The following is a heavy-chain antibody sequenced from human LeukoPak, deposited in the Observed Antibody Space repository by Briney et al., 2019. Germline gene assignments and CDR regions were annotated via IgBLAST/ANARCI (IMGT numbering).Heavy chain of an antibody. D-gene: IGHD1-26*01. Sequence: GGSLRLSCAASGFTFSNYGMHWVRQAPGKGLEWVAAIWYDGSNKYYGDSVKGRSTISRDNSKNTLYLQMNSLRAEDTAAYYCARGSRVGATFGYWGQGTLVTVSS. CDR2: IWYDGSNK. CDR3: ARGSRVGATFGY. J-gene: IGHJ4*02. V-gene: IGHV3-33*01. CDR1: GFTFSNYG.